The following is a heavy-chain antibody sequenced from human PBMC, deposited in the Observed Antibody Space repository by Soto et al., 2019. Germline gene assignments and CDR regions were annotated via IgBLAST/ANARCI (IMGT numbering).Heavy chain of an antibody. V-gene: IGHV1-69*12. Sequence: QVQLVQSGAEMKEPGSSVKVSCKTSGGTFSSSAISWLRQAPGQGLEWMGGIIPLFRTPDYAQKFQGRVTNAADESTCTAYVELSSLTSEDTAAYYCARDNDRLQLGGNYYYMLDVWGQGTTITVSS. CDR2: IIPLFRTP. CDR1: GGTFSSSA. D-gene: IGHD4-4*01. CDR3: ARDNDRLQLGGNYYYMLDV. J-gene: IGHJ6*02.